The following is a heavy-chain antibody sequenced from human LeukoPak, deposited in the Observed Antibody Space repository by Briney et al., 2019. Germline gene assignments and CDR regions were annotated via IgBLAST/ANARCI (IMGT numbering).Heavy chain of an antibody. CDR3: ARRETTAGKGYFDY. V-gene: IGHV6-1*01. J-gene: IGHJ4*02. CDR1: GDSVSSNSAT. CDR2: TYYRSKWYN. D-gene: IGHD6-13*01. Sequence: SQTLSLTCDISGDSVSSNSATWNWLRQSPTRGLEWLGRTYYRSKWYNEYAESVKSRITINPDTSKNQFSLQVNSVIPEDTAVYYCARRETTAGKGYFDYWGQGSLVTVSS.